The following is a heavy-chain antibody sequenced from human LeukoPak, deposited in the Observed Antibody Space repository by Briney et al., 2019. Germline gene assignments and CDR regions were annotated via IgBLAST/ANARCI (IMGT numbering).Heavy chain of an antibody. CDR3: AKDRGAIGYSFDY. Sequence: GGSLRLSCAASVFTFDDYAMHWVRQAPGKGLEWVSGISWNSGTIGYADSVKGRFTISRDNAKNSLYLQMNSLRAEDTAMYYCAKDRGAIGYSFDYWGQGTLVTVSP. CDR1: VFTFDDYA. J-gene: IGHJ4*02. CDR2: ISWNSGTI. D-gene: IGHD5-18*01. V-gene: IGHV3-9*01.